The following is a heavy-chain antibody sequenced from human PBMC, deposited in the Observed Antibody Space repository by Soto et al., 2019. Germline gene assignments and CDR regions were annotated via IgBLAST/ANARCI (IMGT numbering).Heavy chain of an antibody. D-gene: IGHD2-2*01. V-gene: IGHV5-51*01. CDR3: ARLGAVVPAAMSYYYGMDV. J-gene: IGHJ6*02. CDR1: GYSFTSYW. CDR2: IYPGDSDT. Sequence: PGDSLKISCKGSGYSFTSYWIGWVRQMPGKGLEWMGIIYPGDSDTRYSPSFQGQVTISADKSISTAYLQWSSLKASDTAMYYCARLGAVVPAAMSYYYGMDVWGQGTTVTVSS.